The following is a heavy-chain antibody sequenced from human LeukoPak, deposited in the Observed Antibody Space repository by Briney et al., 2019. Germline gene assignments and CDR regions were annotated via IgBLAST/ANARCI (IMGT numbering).Heavy chain of an antibody. D-gene: IGHD3-10*01. CDR1: GFTFSSYA. CDR2: ISGSGGST. J-gene: IGHJ5*02. Sequence: GGSLRLSCVASGFTFSSYAMSWVRQAPGKGLEWVSGISGSGGSTYYADSVKGRFTISRDNSKNTLSLQMNSLRAEDTAVYYCAKELKYYYGSGDNWFDPWGQGTLVTVSS. V-gene: IGHV3-23*01. CDR3: AKELKYYYGSGDNWFDP.